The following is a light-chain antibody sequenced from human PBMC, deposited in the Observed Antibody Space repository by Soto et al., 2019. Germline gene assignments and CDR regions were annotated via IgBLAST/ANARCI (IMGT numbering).Light chain of an antibody. J-gene: IGKJ3*01. V-gene: IGKV1-5*01. CDR1: QDVDKW. CDR3: QQYKSYSLIT. CDR2: EGS. Sequence: DIQMTQSPSTLSASVGDRVTITCRASQDVDKWLAWYQQTPGKAPKLLIYEGSTLQDGVPSRFSGSGSGTEFNLTISSLQPEDFATYFCQQYKSYSLITFGPGTKVDSK.